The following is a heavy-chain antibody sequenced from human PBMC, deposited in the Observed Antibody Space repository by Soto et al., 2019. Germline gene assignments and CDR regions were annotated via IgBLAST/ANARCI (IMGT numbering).Heavy chain of an antibody. V-gene: IGHV4-34*01. CDR2: INHSGST. Sequence: TLYLTGAVYGGSCSGYYLICIRQPPDKELEWIGEINHSGSTNYNPSLKSRVTISVDTSKNQLSLKLSSVTAADTAVYYCARGLRMRSSCSRTGAFDRWGQGPRGIVAS. D-gene: IGHD6-13*01. J-gene: IGHJ3*02. CDR1: GGSCSGYY. CDR3: ARGLRMRSSCSRTGAFDR.